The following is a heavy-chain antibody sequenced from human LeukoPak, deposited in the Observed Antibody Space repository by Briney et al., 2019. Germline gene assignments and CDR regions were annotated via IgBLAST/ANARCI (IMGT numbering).Heavy chain of an antibody. CDR1: GFTFSDYY. Sequence: GGSLRLSCAASGFTFSDYYMSWIRQAPGKGLEWVSYISSSSIYTNYVDSVKGRFTISRDNAKNSLYLQMNSLRAEDTAVYYCARDHNEDTAMDNLGVWGQGTTVTVSS. CDR2: ISSSSIYT. V-gene: IGHV3-11*06. D-gene: IGHD5-18*01. J-gene: IGHJ6*02. CDR3: ARDHNEDTAMDNLGV.